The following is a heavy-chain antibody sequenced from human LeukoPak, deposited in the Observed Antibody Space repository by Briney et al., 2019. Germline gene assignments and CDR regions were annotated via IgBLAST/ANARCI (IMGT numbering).Heavy chain of an antibody. Sequence: SQTLSLTCTVSGGSISSGGYYWSWIRQHPGKGLEWIGYIYYSGSTYYNPSLKSRVTISVDTSKNQFSLKLSSVTAADTAVYYCARRGKDYYDKGSAFDIWGQGTMVTVSS. V-gene: IGHV4-31*03. CDR3: ARRGKDYYDKGSAFDI. J-gene: IGHJ3*02. D-gene: IGHD3-22*01. CDR1: GGSISSGGYY. CDR2: IYYSGST.